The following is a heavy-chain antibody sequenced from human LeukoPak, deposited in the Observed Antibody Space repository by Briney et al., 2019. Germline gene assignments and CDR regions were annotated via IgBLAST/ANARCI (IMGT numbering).Heavy chain of an antibody. V-gene: IGHV3-23*01. CDR3: ARDYYGSGSYPLFDY. Sequence: GGSLRLSCAASGFTFSSYAMSWVRQAPGKGLEWVSAISGSGGGTYYADSVKGRFTISRDNAKNTLYLQMNSLRAEDTAVYYCARDYYGSGSYPLFDYWGQGTLVTVSS. CDR1: GFTFSSYA. CDR2: ISGSGGGT. J-gene: IGHJ4*02. D-gene: IGHD3-10*01.